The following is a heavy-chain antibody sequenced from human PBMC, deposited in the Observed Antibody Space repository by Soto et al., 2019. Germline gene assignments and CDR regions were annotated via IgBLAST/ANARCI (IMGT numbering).Heavy chain of an antibody. V-gene: IGHV4-31*03. CDR1: GGSISRSGYY. CDR3: AGIVATNFDY. Sequence: SETLSLTCTFSGGSISRSGYYWSWIRQHPGKGLEWIGYIYFSGSTYYNPSLKSRVTISVDTSKNQFSLNLNSVTAADTAVYYCAGIVATNFDYWGQGTLVTVSS. D-gene: IGHD5-12*01. J-gene: IGHJ4*02. CDR2: IYFSGST.